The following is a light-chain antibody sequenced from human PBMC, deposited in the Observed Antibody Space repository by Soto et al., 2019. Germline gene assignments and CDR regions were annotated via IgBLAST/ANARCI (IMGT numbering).Light chain of an antibody. V-gene: IGKV1-39*01. J-gene: IGKJ1*01. CDR1: QSISSY. Sequence: DIQMTQSPSSLSASVGDRVTIACRASQSISSYLNWYQQKPGKAPKLLIYAASNLQSGVPSRFSGSGSETDFTLTISSLQPEDFATYSCQQSNSITWTFGQGTKVDIK. CDR3: QQSNSITWT. CDR2: AAS.